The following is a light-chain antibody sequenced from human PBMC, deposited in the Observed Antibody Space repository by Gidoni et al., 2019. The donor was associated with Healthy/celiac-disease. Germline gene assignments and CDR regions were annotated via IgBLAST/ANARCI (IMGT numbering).Light chain of an antibody. V-gene: IGKV1-9*01. CDR3: QQLNSYPYS. J-gene: IGKJ2*03. CDR1: QGISSY. Sequence: DIQLTQSPSFLSASVGDRVTITCRASQGISSYLAWYQQKPGKAPKLLIYAASTLQSGVPSRCSGSGSGTEVTLTISSLQPEDFATYYCQQLNSYPYSFGQGTKLEIK. CDR2: AAS.